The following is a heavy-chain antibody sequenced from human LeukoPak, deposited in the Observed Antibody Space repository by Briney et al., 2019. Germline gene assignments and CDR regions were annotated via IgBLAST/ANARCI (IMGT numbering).Heavy chain of an antibody. Sequence: GGSLSLSCVASGFTFSSYWMHWVRQAPGKGLVWVSHIDTDGSVTNYADSVKGRFTISRDNAKNTLYLQMNSLRAEDTAVYYCTRGLQGIDYWGQGTLVTVSS. CDR2: IDTDGSVT. CDR3: TRGLQGIDY. D-gene: IGHD4-11*01. V-gene: IGHV3-74*01. J-gene: IGHJ4*02. CDR1: GFTFSSYW.